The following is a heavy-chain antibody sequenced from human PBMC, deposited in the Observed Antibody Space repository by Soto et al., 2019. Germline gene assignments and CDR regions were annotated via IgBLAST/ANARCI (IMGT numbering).Heavy chain of an antibody. CDR1: GYSFTSYW. D-gene: IGHD6-13*01. CDR3: ATPRPPYSSSWYNYYYGMDV. V-gene: IGHV5-10-1*01. J-gene: IGHJ6*02. Sequence: PGESLKISCKGSGYSFTSYWISWVRQMPGKGLEWMGRIDPSDSYTNYSPSFQGHVTISADKSISTAYLQWSSLKASDTAMYYCATPRPPYSSSWYNYYYGMDVWGQGTTVTVSS. CDR2: IDPSDSYT.